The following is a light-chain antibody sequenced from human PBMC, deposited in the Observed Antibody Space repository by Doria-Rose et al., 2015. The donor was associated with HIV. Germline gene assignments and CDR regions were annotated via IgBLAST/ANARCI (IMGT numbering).Light chain of an antibody. J-gene: IGKJ1*01. V-gene: IGKV3-20*01. CDR1: QSFSSTY. Sequence: EIVLTQSPGTLSLSPGERATLSCRASQSFSSTYLAWYQQKPGQAPSLLIYDGSTRATGIPDRFSASGSGTDFTLTINRLEPEDFALYYCRQYGTSWTFGQGTKVE. CDR2: DGS. CDR3: RQYGTSWT.